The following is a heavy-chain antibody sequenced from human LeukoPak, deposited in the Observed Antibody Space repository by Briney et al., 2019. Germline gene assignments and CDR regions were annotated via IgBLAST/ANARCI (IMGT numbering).Heavy chain of an antibody. Sequence: GGSLRLSXAASGFTFSSYAMSWVRQAPGKGLEWVSAISGSGGSTYYADSVKGRFTISRDNSKNTLYLQMNSLRAEDTAVYYCAKVTVLLWFGELDDAFDIWGQGTMVTVSS. CDR1: GFTFSSYA. CDR2: ISGSGGST. J-gene: IGHJ3*02. D-gene: IGHD3-10*01. CDR3: AKVTVLLWFGELDDAFDI. V-gene: IGHV3-23*01.